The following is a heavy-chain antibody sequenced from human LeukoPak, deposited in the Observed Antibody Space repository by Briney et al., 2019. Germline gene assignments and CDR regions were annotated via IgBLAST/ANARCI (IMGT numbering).Heavy chain of an antibody. V-gene: IGHV4-59*08. J-gene: IGHJ4*02. CDR2: IYYSGST. CDR3: ARLEYYYDSSGPPAGDFDY. Sequence: SETLSLTCTVSGGSISSYYWSWIRQPPGKGLEWIGYIYYSGSTNYNPSLKSRVTISVDTSKNQFSLKLSSVTAADTAVYYCARLEYYYDSSGPPAGDFDYWGQGTLVTVSS. D-gene: IGHD3-22*01. CDR1: GGSISSYY.